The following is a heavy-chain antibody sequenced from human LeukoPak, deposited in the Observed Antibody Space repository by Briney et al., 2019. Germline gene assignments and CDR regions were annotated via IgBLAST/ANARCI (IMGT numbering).Heavy chain of an antibody. CDR2: ISSSSSTI. V-gene: IGHV3-48*01. D-gene: IGHD3-10*01. CDR1: GFTYSSYS. Sequence: GGSLRLSGAASGFTYSSYSMNWVRQAPGKGLEWASYISSSSSTIYYADSVKGRFTISRDNAKNSLYLQMNGLRAEDTAVYYCARESAGFGAFDIWRQGTMVTVSS. CDR3: ARESAGFGAFDI. J-gene: IGHJ3*02.